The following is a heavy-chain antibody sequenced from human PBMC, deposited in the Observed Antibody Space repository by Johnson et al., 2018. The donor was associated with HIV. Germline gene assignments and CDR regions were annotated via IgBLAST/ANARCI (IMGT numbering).Heavy chain of an antibody. Sequence: VQLVESGGGLVQPGGSLRLSCAASGFTVSSNYMSWVRQAPGKGLEWVSVIYSGGSTYYADSVKGRFTISRDNSKNTLYLQMNSLRAEDTAVYYCAKDLGDAVGTTHDAFDIWGQGTTVTVSS. J-gene: IGHJ3*02. CDR3: AKDLGDAVGTTHDAFDI. V-gene: IGHV3-66*01. D-gene: IGHD1-7*01. CDR2: IYSGGST. CDR1: GFTVSSNY.